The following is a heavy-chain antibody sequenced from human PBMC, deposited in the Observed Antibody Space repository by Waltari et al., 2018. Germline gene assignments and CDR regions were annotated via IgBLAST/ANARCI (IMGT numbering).Heavy chain of an antibody. V-gene: IGHV3-7*04. CDR2: IKQDGSEE. J-gene: IGHJ4*02. CDR3: VRGAGWLLES. Sequence: EVNLVESGGGLVPPGGSLRLSCAASGFSISDFWMHWARQAPGKGPEWVATIKQDGSEEYYVDSVKGRFTISRDNAKNSLYLQMNSLRLEDTAVYYCVRGAGWLLESWGQGTLATVSS. D-gene: IGHD2-21*01. CDR1: GFSISDFW.